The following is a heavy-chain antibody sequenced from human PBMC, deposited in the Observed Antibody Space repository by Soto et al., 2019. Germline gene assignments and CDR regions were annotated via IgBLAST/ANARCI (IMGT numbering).Heavy chain of an antibody. D-gene: IGHD6-13*01. Sequence: SETLSLTCAVYGGSFSGYYWSWIRQPPGKGLEWIGEINHSGSTNYNPSLKSRVTISVDTSKNQFSLKLSSVTAADTAVYYCARGPIAAAGTKPGYYFDYWGQGTLVTVSS. CDR1: GGSFSGYY. CDR2: INHSGST. V-gene: IGHV4-34*01. J-gene: IGHJ4*02. CDR3: ARGPIAAAGTKPGYYFDY.